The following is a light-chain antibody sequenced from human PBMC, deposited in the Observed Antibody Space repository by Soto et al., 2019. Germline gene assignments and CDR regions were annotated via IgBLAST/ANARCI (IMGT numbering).Light chain of an antibody. CDR3: QQYNNWPRT. V-gene: IGKV3-15*01. CDR2: GAS. CDR1: QSISTF. J-gene: IGKJ1*01. Sequence: ELVMTQPPATLSVAPGERATLSCRASQSISTFLAWYQQKPGQAPRLLIYGASTRATGIPARFSGSGSGTEFTLTISSLQSEDFAVYYCQQYNNWPRTFGQGTKVDIK.